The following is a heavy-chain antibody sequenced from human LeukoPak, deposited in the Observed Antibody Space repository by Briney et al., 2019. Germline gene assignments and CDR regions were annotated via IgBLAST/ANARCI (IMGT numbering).Heavy chain of an antibody. V-gene: IGHV4-4*09. D-gene: IGHD3-10*01. CDR3: ARHGSVRSPLGP. Sequence: SETLSLTCTVSGGSISSYYWSGIRQPPRKGLEGIGYIYATGSTNYNPSLKSRVTISVDTSKNQFSLNLRSVTAAHTAVYYCARHGSVRSPLGPWGQGTLVTVSS. CDR2: IYATGST. CDR1: GGSISSYY. J-gene: IGHJ5*02.